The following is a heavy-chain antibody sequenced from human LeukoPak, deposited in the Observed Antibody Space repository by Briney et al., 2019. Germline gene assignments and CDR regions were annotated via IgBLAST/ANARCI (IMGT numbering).Heavy chain of an antibody. CDR2: INHSGST. Sequence: PSQTLSLTCTVSGGSISSGDYYWSWIRQPPGKGLEWIGEINHSGSTNYNPSLKSRVTISVDTSKNQFSLKLSSVTAADTAVYYCARGSYGYYYGMDVWGKGTTVTVSS. J-gene: IGHJ6*04. CDR1: GGSISSGDYY. V-gene: IGHV4-30-4*08. CDR3: ARGSYGYYYGMDV. D-gene: IGHD5-18*01.